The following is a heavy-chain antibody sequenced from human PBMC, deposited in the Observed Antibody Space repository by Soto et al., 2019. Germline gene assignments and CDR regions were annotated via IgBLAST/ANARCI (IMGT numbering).Heavy chain of an antibody. D-gene: IGHD3-10*01. Sequence: SETLSLTCAVYGGSFSGYYWSWIRQPPGKGLEWIGEINHSGSTNYNPSLKSRVTISVDTSKNQFSLKLSSVTAADTAVYYCARGSRNYYGSPPYYYYMDVWGKGTTVTVSS. CDR2: INHSGST. V-gene: IGHV4-34*01. J-gene: IGHJ6*03. CDR3: ARGSRNYYGSPPYYYYMDV. CDR1: GGSFSGYY.